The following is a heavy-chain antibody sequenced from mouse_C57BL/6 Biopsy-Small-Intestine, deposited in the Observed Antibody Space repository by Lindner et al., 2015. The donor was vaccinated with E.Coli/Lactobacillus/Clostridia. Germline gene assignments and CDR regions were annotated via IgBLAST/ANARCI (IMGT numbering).Heavy chain of an antibody. CDR2: INPYNGDT. CDR3: ARSRIITTTVDYAMDY. CDR1: GYSFTGYF. Sequence: VQLQESGPELVKPGASVKISCKASGYSFTGYFMNWVRQSHGKSLEWIGRINPYNGDTFYNQKFKGKATLTVDKSSSTAHMELRSLTSEDSAVYYCARSRIITTTVDYAMDYWGQGTSVTVSS. J-gene: IGHJ4*01. V-gene: IGHV1-20*01. D-gene: IGHD1-1*01.